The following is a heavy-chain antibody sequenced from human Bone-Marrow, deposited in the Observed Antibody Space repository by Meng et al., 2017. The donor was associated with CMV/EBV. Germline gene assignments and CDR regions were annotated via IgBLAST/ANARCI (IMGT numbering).Heavy chain of an antibody. CDR1: GAAILSGNYY. J-gene: IGHJ4*02. V-gene: IGHV4-61*01. D-gene: IGHD3-3*01. Sequence: SETLSLTCTVSGAAILSGNYYWSWIRQPPGKGLEWMGYVYFTGTSTYNPSLKSRVTISIDTSENQFSLKLSSVTAADTAVYYCWRGFWSCYLGNDYWGQGTLVTVSS. CDR3: WRGFWSCYLGNDY. CDR2: VYFTGTS.